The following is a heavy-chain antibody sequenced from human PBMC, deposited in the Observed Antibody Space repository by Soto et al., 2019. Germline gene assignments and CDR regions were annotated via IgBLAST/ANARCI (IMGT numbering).Heavy chain of an antibody. V-gene: IGHV1-18*01. CDR2: ISAYNGNT. CDR3: ARDEDCSSTSCYGLYYYYGMDV. J-gene: IGHJ6*02. D-gene: IGHD2-2*01. Sequence: QVQLVQSGAEVKKPGASVKVSCKASGYTFTSYGISWVRQAPGQGLEWMGWISAYNGNTNYAQKLQGRVTMTTDTSTSTASMELRSLRSDDTAVYYCARDEDCSSTSCYGLYYYYGMDVWGQGTTVTVSS. CDR1: GYTFTSYG.